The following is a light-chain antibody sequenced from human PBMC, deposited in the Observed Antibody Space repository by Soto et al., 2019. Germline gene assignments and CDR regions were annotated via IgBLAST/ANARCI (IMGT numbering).Light chain of an antibody. J-gene: IGLJ1*01. CDR1: SSDVGSYNL. CDR3: SSYAGSNMGV. CDR2: EVS. Sequence: QSVLTQPASVSGSPGQSITISCTGTSSDVGSYNLVSWYQQHPGKAPKLIIYEVSQRPSGVPDRFSASKSGDTASLTVSGLRAGDEADYYCSSYAGSNMGVFGSGTKVTVL. V-gene: IGLV2-14*02.